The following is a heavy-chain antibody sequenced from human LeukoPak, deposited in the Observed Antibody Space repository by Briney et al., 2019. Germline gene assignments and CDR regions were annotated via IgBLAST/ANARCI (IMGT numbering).Heavy chain of an antibody. D-gene: IGHD3-3*02. CDR1: GFTFSSYS. V-gene: IGHV3-21*01. Sequence: GGSLRLSCAASGFTFSSYSMIWVRQAPGKGREWGTSISSSSSYIYYADSVKGRFTISRDNAKNALYLEMNSLRAEDTGVYYCARDGLAHFVYWGQGTLVTVSS. CDR3: ARDGLAHFVY. CDR2: ISSSSSYI. J-gene: IGHJ4*02.